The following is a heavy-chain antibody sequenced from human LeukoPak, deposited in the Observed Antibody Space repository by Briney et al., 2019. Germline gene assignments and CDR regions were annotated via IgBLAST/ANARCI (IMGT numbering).Heavy chain of an antibody. V-gene: IGHV3-23*01. CDR2: ISGSGGST. CDR3: AKEVDYDFWSGYYSQHLLQYFQH. CDR1: GFTFSSYA. Sequence: GGSPRLSCAASGFTFSSYAMSWVRQAPGKGLEWVSAISGSGGSTYYAGSVKGRFTISRDNSKNTLYLQMNSLRAEDTAVYYCAKEVDYDFWSGYYSQHLLQYFQHWGQGTLVTVSS. D-gene: IGHD3-3*01. J-gene: IGHJ1*01.